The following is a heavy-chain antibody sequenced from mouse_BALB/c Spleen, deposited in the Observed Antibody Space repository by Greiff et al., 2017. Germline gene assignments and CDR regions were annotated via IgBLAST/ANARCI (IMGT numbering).Heavy chain of an antibody. CDR3: AIPYYFGSSYGFAY. CDR2: IYPGSDST. CDR1: GYTFTSDW. D-gene: IGHD1-1*01. V-gene: IGHV1-55*01. Sequence: QVQLQQPGAELVKPGNSVKMSCKASGYTFTSDWMHWVKQRPGQGLEWIGDIYPGSDSTNYNEKFKSKATLTVDTSSSTAYMQLTSLTSEDSAVYYCAIPYYFGSSYGFAYWGQGTLVTVSA. J-gene: IGHJ3*01.